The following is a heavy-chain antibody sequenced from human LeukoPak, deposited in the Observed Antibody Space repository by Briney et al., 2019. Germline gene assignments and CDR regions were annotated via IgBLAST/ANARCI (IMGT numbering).Heavy chain of an antibody. CDR1: GGSFSGYY. V-gene: IGHV4-34*01. CDR3: ARGDTHYDGNHFDY. D-gene: IGHD4-23*01. CDR2: INHSGST. Sequence: PSETLSLTCAVYGGSFSGYYWSWIRQPPGKGLEWIGEINHSGSTNYNPSLKSRVTISVDTSKNQFSLKLSSVTAADTAVYYCARGDTHYDGNHFDYWGQGTLVTVSS. J-gene: IGHJ4*02.